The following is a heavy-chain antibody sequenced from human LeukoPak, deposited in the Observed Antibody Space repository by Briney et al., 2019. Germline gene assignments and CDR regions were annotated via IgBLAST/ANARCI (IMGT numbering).Heavy chain of an antibody. J-gene: IGHJ5*02. CDR3: ARVIGYDFCFDP. CDR1: GGSISSGGYY. V-gene: IGHV4-31*03. Sequence: SETLSLTCTVSGGSISSGGYYWSWIRQHPGKGLEWIGYIYYSGSTYYNPSLKSRVTISVDTSKNQFSLELSSVTAADTAVYYCARVIGYDFCFDPWGQGTLVTVSS. D-gene: IGHD3-3*01. CDR2: IYYSGST.